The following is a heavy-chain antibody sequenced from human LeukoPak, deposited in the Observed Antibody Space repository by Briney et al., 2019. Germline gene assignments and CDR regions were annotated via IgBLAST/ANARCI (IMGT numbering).Heavy chain of an antibody. Sequence: GGSLRLSCAASGFRFRDYWMSWVRQAPGKGLKWVADIKYDGSKIYYVDSVKGRFTISRDNAKASLFLQMNSLRAEDSGVYFCVRDGDSLDFWGQGTLVTVSP. D-gene: IGHD2-21*02. CDR3: VRDGDSLDF. J-gene: IGHJ4*02. CDR1: GFRFRDYW. CDR2: IKYDGSKI. V-gene: IGHV3-7*01.